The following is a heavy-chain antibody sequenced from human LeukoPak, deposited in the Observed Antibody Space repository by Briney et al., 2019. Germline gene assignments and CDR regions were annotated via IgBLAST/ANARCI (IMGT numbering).Heavy chain of an antibody. J-gene: IGHJ5*02. D-gene: IGHD1-26*01. V-gene: IGHV1-2*02. CDR3: ARGGGPPWELAAWFDP. Sequence: ASVKVSCKASGYTFTGYYMHWVRQAPGQGLEWMGWINPNSGGTNYAQKFQGRVTMTRDTSISTAYMELSRLRSDDTAVYYCARGGGPPWELAAWFDPWGQGTLVTVSS. CDR1: GYTFTGYY. CDR2: INPNSGGT.